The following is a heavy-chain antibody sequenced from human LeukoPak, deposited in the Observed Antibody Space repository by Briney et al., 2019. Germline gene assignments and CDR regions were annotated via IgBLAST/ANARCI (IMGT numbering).Heavy chain of an antibody. J-gene: IGHJ4*02. Sequence: SETLSLTCTVSGVSIRSSYYYWGWIRQPPGKGLEWIGSIYDSGSTYYNPSLKSRVTISVETSKNQFSLKLSSVTAADTAVYYCARSSSLNSRFDYWGQGTLVTVSS. CDR2: IYDSGST. V-gene: IGHV4-39*01. CDR3: ARSSSLNSRFDY. D-gene: IGHD2-21*01. CDR1: GVSIRSSYYY.